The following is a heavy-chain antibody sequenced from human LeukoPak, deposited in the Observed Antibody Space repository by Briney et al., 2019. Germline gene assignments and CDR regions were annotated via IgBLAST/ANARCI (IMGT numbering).Heavy chain of an antibody. V-gene: IGHV3-7*05. Sequence: GGSLRLSCAAPGFTFSSYWMNWVRQAPGKGLEWVANIKQDGSEKYYVDSVKGRFTISRDNAKSSLYLQMNSLRVEDMAVYYCATSRTLDHWGQGTLVTVSS. CDR2: IKQDGSEK. CDR1: GFTFSSYW. J-gene: IGHJ4*02. CDR3: ATSRTLDH.